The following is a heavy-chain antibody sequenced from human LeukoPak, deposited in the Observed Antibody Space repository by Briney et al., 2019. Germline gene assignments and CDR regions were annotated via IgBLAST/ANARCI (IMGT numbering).Heavy chain of an antibody. J-gene: IGHJ4*02. CDR2: ISAYNGNT. CDR3: ARVLYGSGSYYFDY. Sequence: ASVKVSCKASSYTFTSYGISWVRQAPGQGLEWMGWISAYNGNTNYAQKLQGRVAMTTDTSTSTAYMELRSLRSDDTAVYYCARVLYGSGSYYFDYWGQGTLVTVSS. D-gene: IGHD3-10*01. CDR1: SYTFTSYG. V-gene: IGHV1-18*01.